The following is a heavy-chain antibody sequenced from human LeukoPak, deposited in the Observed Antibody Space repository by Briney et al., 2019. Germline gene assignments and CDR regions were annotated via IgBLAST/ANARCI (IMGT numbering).Heavy chain of an antibody. CDR2: IYYSGST. CDR3: ARMGDGYNYGDYYFDY. V-gene: IGHV4-59*08. Sequence: SETLSLTCTVSGGSISSYYWSWIRQPPGKGLEWIGYIYYSGSTNYNPSLKSRVTISVDTSKNQFSLKLSSVTAADTAVYYCARMGDGYNYGDYYFDYWGQGTLVTVSS. CDR1: GGSISSYY. J-gene: IGHJ4*02. D-gene: IGHD5-24*01.